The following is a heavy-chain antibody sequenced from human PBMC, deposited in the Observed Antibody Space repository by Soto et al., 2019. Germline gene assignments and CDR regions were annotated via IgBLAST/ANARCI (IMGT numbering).Heavy chain of an antibody. J-gene: IGHJ4*02. Sequence: PGGSLRLSCAASGFSFTSYALGWVRQAPGKGLEWVSSISGSGNSTYYADSVKGRFTSSRDNSKYTLFLQMNSLRAEDTAVYFCVRGPFCSTTSCYTSGHLDYWGQGTLVTVSS. V-gene: IGHV3-23*01. CDR2: ISGSGNST. D-gene: IGHD2-2*02. CDR3: VRGPFCSTTSCYTSGHLDY. CDR1: GFSFTSYA.